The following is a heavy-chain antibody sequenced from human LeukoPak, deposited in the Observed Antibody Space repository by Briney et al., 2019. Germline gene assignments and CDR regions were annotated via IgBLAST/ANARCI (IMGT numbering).Heavy chain of an antibody. CDR3: ASRAMSTSDTYNI. CDR2: ISYTGSI. V-gene: IGHV4-39*01. J-gene: IGHJ3*02. CDR1: GGSFSSRSYS. Sequence: SETLSLTCTVSGGSFSSRSYSWGWARQPPGTGLEWIGTISYTGSIYYSPSLKSRVTISIDPSKNQFSLKLSSVTAEDTAVYYCASRAMSTSDTYNIWGQGTMVTVSS. D-gene: IGHD2-2*01.